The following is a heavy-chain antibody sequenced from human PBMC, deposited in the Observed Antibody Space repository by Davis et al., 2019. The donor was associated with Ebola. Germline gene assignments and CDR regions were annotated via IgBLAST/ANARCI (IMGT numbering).Heavy chain of an antibody. J-gene: IGHJ4*02. D-gene: IGHD6-19*01. Sequence: PGGSLRLSCAASGFTFDDYAMHWVRQAPGKGLEWVSGISWNSGTINYADSVKGRFTVSRDNTKNSLYLQMNSLRAEDTAVYFCARGVAVGGFYFDYWGQGTLVTISS. CDR2: ISWNSGTI. V-gene: IGHV3-9*01. CDR1: GFTFDDYA. CDR3: ARGVAVGGFYFDY.